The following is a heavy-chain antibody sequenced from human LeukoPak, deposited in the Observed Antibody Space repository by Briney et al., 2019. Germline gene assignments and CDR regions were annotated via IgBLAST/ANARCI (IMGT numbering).Heavy chain of an antibody. CDR3: AGGYSRFVFDY. CDR1: GGSISSRLYY. J-gene: IGHJ4*02. Sequence: PSETLSLTCTVSGGSISSRLYYWGWIRQPPEKGLEWIGSINYSGTTYYKPSLKSRLTISLDTSKKQFSLRLNSVTAADTAVYYCAGGYSRFVFDYWGQGTLVTVSS. CDR2: INYSGTT. V-gene: IGHV4-39*01. D-gene: IGHD5-18*01.